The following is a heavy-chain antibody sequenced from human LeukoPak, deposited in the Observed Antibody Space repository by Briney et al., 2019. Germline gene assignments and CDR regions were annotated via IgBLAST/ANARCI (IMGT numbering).Heavy chain of an antibody. CDR1: GVTVSSNY. V-gene: IGHV3-53*01. D-gene: IGHD6-19*01. Sequence: PGGSLRLSCAASGVTVSSNYMSWVRQAPGKGLEWVSVIYSGGSTYYADSVKGRFTISRDNSKNTLYLQMNSLRAEDTAVYYCARGVSGWYIFDYWGQGTLVTVSS. CDR3: ARGVSGWYIFDY. CDR2: IYSGGST. J-gene: IGHJ4*02.